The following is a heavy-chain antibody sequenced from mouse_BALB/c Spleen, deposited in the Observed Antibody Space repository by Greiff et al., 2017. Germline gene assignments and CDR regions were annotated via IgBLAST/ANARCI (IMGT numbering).Heavy chain of an antibody. CDR3: ARLDGSSSFDY. D-gene: IGHD1-1*01. CDR1: GFNIKDYY. V-gene: IGHV14-1*02. Sequence: VQLKESGAELVRPGALVKLSCKASGFNIKDYYMHWVKQRPEQGLEWIGWIDPENGNTIYDPKFQGKASITADTSSNTAYLQLSSLTSEDTAVYYCARLDGSSSFDYWGQGTTLTVSS. CDR2: IDPENGNT. J-gene: IGHJ2*01.